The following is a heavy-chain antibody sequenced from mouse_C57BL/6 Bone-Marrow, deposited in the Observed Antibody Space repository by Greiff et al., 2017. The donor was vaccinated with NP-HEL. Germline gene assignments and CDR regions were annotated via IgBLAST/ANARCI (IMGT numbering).Heavy chain of an antibody. CDR1: GFTFSDYG. J-gene: IGHJ3*01. D-gene: IGHD2-5*01. Sequence: EVQGVESGGGLVQPGGSLKLSCAASGFTFSDYGMAWVRQAPRTGPEWVAFISNLAYSIYYADTVTGRFTISRENAKNTLYLEMSSLRSEDTAMYYCASAYYSNYVGFAYWGQGTLVTVSA. CDR2: ISNLAYSI. CDR3: ASAYYSNYVGFAY. V-gene: IGHV5-15*01.